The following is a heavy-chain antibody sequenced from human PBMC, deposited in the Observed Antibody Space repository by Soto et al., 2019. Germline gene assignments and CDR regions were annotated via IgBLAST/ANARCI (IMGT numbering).Heavy chain of an antibody. V-gene: IGHV1-18*01. Sequence: ASVKVSCKASGYTFTSYGISWVRQAPGQGLEWMGWISAYNGNTNYAQKLQGRVTMTTDTSTSTAYMELRSLRSDDTAVYYCARDVIIVVHPRGFDPWGQGTLVTVSS. CDR1: GYTFTSYG. D-gene: IGHD2-2*01. CDR3: ARDVIIVVHPRGFDP. CDR2: ISAYNGNT. J-gene: IGHJ5*02.